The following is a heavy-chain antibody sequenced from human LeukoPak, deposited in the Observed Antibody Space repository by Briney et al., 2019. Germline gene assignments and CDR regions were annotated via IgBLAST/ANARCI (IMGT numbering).Heavy chain of an antibody. CDR2: ISSSSYI. CDR3: ARDGYSSGWYRGAFDI. CDR1: GFTFSSYS. V-gene: IGHV3-21*01. Sequence: GGSLRLSCAASGFTFSSYSMNWVRQAPGKGLEWVSSISSSSYIYYADSVKGRFTISRDNAKNSLYLQMNSLRAEDTAVYYCARDGYSSGWYRGAFDIWGQGTMVTVSS. D-gene: IGHD6-19*01. J-gene: IGHJ3*02.